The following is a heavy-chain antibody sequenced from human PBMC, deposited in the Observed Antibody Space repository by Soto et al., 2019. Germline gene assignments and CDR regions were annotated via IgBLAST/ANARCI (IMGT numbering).Heavy chain of an antibody. CDR1: GGSISSSSYY. Sequence: PSETLSLTCTVSGGSISSSSYYWGWIRQPPGKGLEWIGGIHYSGNTYYNLSLRSRVSISVDTSKNQFSLKLSSVTAADTAVYYWARHWGYSYGSFDYWGKGTPVTVSS. D-gene: IGHD1-26*01. CDR3: ARHWGYSYGSFDY. CDR2: IHYSGNT. V-gene: IGHV4-39*01. J-gene: IGHJ4*02.